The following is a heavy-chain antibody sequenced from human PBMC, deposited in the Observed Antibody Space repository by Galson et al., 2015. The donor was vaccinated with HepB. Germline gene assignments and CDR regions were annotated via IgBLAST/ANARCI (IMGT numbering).Heavy chain of an antibody. Sequence: SLRLSCAASGFTLSDYYMSWIRQAPGKGLEWVSYISSNAIYTNYADSVKGRFTISRDNAKNSLYLQINSLRAEDTAVYYCTRVADADYGDHSHFDSWGQGTLVTVSS. D-gene: IGHD4-17*01. J-gene: IGHJ4*02. V-gene: IGHV3-11*06. CDR3: TRVADADYGDHSHFDS. CDR2: ISSNAIYT. CDR1: GFTLSDYY.